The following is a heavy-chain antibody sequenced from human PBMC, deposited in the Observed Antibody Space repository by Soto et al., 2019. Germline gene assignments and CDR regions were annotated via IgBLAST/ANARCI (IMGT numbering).Heavy chain of an antibody. CDR1: GFIFSTSS. J-gene: IGHJ5*02. V-gene: IGHV3-48*01. CDR3: AKTNCSGGSCLS. D-gene: IGHD2-15*01. Sequence: GGSLRLSCAASGFIFSTSSMNWVRQAPGKGLEWVSYISTSSSTMYYADSVKGRFTISRDNAKNSLYLQMTSLSAEDTAVYYCAKTNCSGGSCLSWGQGTLVTVSS. CDR2: ISTSSSTM.